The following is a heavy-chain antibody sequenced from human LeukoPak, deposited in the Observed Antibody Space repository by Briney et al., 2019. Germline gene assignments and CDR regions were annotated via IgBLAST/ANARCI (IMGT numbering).Heavy chain of an antibody. J-gene: IGHJ5*02. Sequence: SETLSLTCTVSGVSISSYYWSWIRQPAGKGLEWIGRIYTSGSNNYNPSLKSRVTMSVDTSKNQLSLKLSSVTDADTAVYYCARDRPYGSGSYYTNWFDPWGQGTLVTVSS. CDR3: ARDRPYGSGSYYTNWFDP. CDR1: GVSISSYY. CDR2: IYTSGSN. V-gene: IGHV4-4*07. D-gene: IGHD3-10*01.